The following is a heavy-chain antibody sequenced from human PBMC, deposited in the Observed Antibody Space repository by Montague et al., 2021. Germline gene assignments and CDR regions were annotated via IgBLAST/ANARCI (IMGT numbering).Heavy chain of an antibody. Sequence: TLSLTCTVSGASITSGGYYWTWIRQPAGKGLEWIGRINTSGNTDYNPSLSSRLTILVATSRTHFSLNLYSVTAAATATYFCARDTRDYDMLTGYDGFYYYGLDVWGQGTTVTVSS. D-gene: IGHD3-9*01. CDR1: GASITSGGYY. V-gene: IGHV4-61*02. J-gene: IGHJ6*02. CDR3: ARDTRDYDMLTGYDGFYYYGLDV. CDR2: INTSGNT.